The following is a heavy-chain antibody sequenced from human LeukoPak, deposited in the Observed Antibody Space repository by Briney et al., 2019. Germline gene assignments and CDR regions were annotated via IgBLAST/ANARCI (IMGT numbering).Heavy chain of an antibody. CDR1: GFTFSSYA. CDR2: ISYDGSNK. J-gene: IGHJ4*02. Sequence: GGSLRLSSAASGFTFSSYAMHWVRQAPGKGLEWVAVISYDGSNKYYADSVKGRFTISRDNSKNTLYLQMNSLRAEDTAVYYCARDRSIAAAGNGFDYWGQGTLVTVSS. V-gene: IGHV3-30*01. D-gene: IGHD6-13*01. CDR3: ARDRSIAAAGNGFDY.